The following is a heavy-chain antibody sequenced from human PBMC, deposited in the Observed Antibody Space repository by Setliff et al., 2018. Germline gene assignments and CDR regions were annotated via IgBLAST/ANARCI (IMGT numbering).Heavy chain of an antibody. CDR3: ARGYYDSYARYYVVGDY. J-gene: IGHJ4*02. CDR2: NSV. V-gene: IGHV1-18*01. CDR1: GYSFTNYG. D-gene: IGHD3-22*01. Sequence: ASVKVSCKTSGYSFTNYGINWVRQAPGQGLEWMGWNSVYARRFQGRVTMTTDTSTSTAYMELSSLRTEDTAVYYCARGYYDSYARYYVVGDYWGQGTPVTVSS.